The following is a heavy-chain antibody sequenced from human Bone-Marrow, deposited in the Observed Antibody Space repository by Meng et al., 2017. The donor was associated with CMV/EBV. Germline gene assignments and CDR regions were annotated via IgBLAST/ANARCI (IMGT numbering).Heavy chain of an antibody. Sequence: SQTLSLTCAISGDSVSSNSAAWNWIRQSPSRGLEWLGRTYYRAKWYNDYAVSVKSRITINTDTSKNQLSLQLNSVTPEDTAVYYRAKGQWLRGYYFAYWGQGARVTVSS. CDR3: AKGQWLRGYYFAY. V-gene: IGHV6-1*01. J-gene: IGHJ4*02. D-gene: IGHD6-19*01. CDR1: GDSVSSNSAA. CDR2: TYYRAKWYN.